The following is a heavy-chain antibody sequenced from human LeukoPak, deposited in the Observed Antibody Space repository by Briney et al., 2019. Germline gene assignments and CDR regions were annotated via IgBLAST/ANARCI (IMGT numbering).Heavy chain of an antibody. J-gene: IGHJ3*02. V-gene: IGHV3-23*01. Sequence: PGGSLRLSCAASGFTFSSYAMSWVRQAPGKGLERVSAISGSGGGTYYADSVKGRFTISRDNSKNTLYLQMNSLRAEDTAVYYCAKDQRLLYDKWLRFYYGAFDIWGQGTMVTVSS. CDR2: ISGSGGGT. CDR3: AKDQRLLYDKWLRFYYGAFDI. CDR1: GFTFSSYA. D-gene: IGHD5-12*01.